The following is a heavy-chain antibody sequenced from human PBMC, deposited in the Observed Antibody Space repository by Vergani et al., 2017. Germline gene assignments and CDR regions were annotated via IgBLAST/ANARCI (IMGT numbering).Heavy chain of an antibody. V-gene: IGHV3-23*01. J-gene: IGHJ3*02. CDR3: AKVGRSEVADTFGAFDI. CDR1: GFTFIIHA. CDR2: LSASDRRT. Sequence: EVQLLESGGDLVRPGGSLRLSCAASGFTFIIHAMSWVRQAPGKGLEWVSTLSASDRRTHYADSVKGRFTISRDISKNTLFLQMNSLRPEDTAVYYCAKVGRSEVADTFGAFDIWGQGTMVTVSS. D-gene: IGHD6-19*01.